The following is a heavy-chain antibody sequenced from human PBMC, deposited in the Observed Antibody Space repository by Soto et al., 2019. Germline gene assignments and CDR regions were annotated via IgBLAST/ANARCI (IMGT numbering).Heavy chain of an antibody. D-gene: IGHD4-17*01. Sequence: GGSLRLSCAASGFTFSYYWMHWVRQTPEKGLVWVARIYSDGSATTYADSVKGRFTISRDNSKNTLYLQMNSLRADDAAVYYCEGGNYGVFDYRAQGTLVTVSS. CDR1: GFTFSYYW. CDR2: IYSDGSAT. V-gene: IGHV3-74*03. J-gene: IGHJ4*02. CDR3: EGGNYGVFDY.